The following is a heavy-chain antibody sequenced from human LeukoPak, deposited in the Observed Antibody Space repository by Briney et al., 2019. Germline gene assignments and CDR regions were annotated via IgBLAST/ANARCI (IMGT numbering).Heavy chain of an antibody. CDR2: ISYDGSNK. D-gene: IGHD4-17*01. J-gene: IGHJ4*02. Sequence: PGGSLRLSCAASGFTFSSYAMHWVRQAPGKGLEWVAVISYDGSNKYYADSVKGRFTISRDNSKNTLYLQMNSLRAEDTAVYYCARALDTVTQPDYWGQGTLVTVSS. CDR3: ARALDTVTQPDY. V-gene: IGHV3-30*04. CDR1: GFTFSSYA.